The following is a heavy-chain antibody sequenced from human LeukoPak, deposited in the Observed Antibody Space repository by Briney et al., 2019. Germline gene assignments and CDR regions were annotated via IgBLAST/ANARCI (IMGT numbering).Heavy chain of an antibody. CDR2: IKQDGSEK. Sequence: PGGSLRLSCAASGFTFSSYAMHWVRQAPGKGLEWVANIKQDGSEKYYVDSVKGRFTISRDNAKNSLYLQVNSLRAEDTAVYYCAREGITAAADYWGQGTLVTVSS. D-gene: IGHD6-13*01. CDR1: GFTFSSYA. J-gene: IGHJ4*02. CDR3: AREGITAAADY. V-gene: IGHV3-7*01.